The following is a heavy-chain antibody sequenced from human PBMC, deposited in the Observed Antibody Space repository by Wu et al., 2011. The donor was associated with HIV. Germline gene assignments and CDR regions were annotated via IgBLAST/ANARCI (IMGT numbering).Heavy chain of an antibody. J-gene: IGHJ3*02. D-gene: IGHD2-15*01. Sequence: QVQLVQSGAEVKEPGSSVKVSCKASGGTFSNDAIGWVRQAPGQGLEWMGRIIPFLGTNTYAQNFQGRLTITADKDMTTAYMELSSLTSEDTALYFCTTTYCSGGKCYLNYTFDIWGQGTMVIVSS. V-gene: IGHV1-69*04. CDR3: TTTYCSGGKCYLNYTFDI. CDR1: GGTFSNDA. CDR2: IIPFLGTN.